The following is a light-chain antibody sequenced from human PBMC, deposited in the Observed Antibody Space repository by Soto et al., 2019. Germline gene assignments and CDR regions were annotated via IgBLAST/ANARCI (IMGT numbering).Light chain of an antibody. CDR3: QQYNNWPPIT. V-gene: IGKV3-15*01. CDR2: GAS. J-gene: IGKJ2*01. CDR1: QSVSSN. Sequence: EIVMTQSPATLSVSPGERATLSCRASQSVSSNLAWYQQKPGQAPRLLIYGASTRATGIPARFSGSGSGTNFAVTISSLQSEDFAVYYCQQYNNWPPITFGLGTKLEIK.